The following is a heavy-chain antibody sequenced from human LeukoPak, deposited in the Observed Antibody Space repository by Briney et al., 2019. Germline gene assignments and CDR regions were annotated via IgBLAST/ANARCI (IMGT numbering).Heavy chain of an antibody. CDR1: GFTFSIYS. CDR3: ARDTEWEPDY. J-gene: IGHJ4*02. Sequence: GGSLRLSCAASGFTFSIYSMNWVRQAPGKGLEWVSYISSSSSTIYYADSVKGRFTISRDNSKNTLYLQMNSLRAEDTAVYYCARDTEWEPDYWGQGTLVTVSS. CDR2: ISSSSSTI. V-gene: IGHV3-48*01. D-gene: IGHD1-26*01.